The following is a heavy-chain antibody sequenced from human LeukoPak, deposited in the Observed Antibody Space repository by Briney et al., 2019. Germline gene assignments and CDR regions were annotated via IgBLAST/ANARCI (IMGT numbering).Heavy chain of an antibody. D-gene: IGHD6-13*01. V-gene: IGHV4-31*03. CDR1: GGSISSGGYC. CDR2: IYYSGST. Sequence: SETLSLTCTVSGGSISSGGYCWSWIRQHPGKGLEWFGYIYYSGSTYYNPSLKSRVTISVDTSKNQFSLKLSSVTAADTAVYYCARDLRYSSSWYVDYYGMDVWGQGTTVTVSS. CDR3: ARDLRYSSSWYVDYYGMDV. J-gene: IGHJ6*02.